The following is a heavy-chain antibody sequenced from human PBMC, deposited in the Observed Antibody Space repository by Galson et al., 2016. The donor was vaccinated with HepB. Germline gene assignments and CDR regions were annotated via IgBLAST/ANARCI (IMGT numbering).Heavy chain of an antibody. J-gene: IGHJ5*02. CDR1: GYTFTNYA. D-gene: IGHD3-22*01. Sequence: SVKVSCKASGYTFTNYAIHWVRQAPGQGLEWMGWINAGNGNTKYSQKFQGRVTITRDTSASTAYMEVSSLRPEDTAVYYCAREGLRISTIVVVGSHFDPWGQGTLVTVSS. CDR2: INAGNGNT. CDR3: AREGLRISTIVVVGSHFDP. V-gene: IGHV1-3*01.